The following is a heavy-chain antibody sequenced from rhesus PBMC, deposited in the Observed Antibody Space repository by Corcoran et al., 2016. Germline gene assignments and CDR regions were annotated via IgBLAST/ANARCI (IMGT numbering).Heavy chain of an antibody. V-gene: IGHV2S2*01. CDR2: IVWDDDK. CDR3: ARSYNFWSGYSNRFDV. J-gene: IGHJ5-1*01. CDR1: GFSLSTSGMR. D-gene: IGHD3-3*01. Sequence: QVTLKESGPALVKPTQTLTLTCTFSGFSLSTSGMRVSWIRQPPGQALDWLARIVWDDDKYYSTSLKSRLTISKDTSKNQVILTMTNMDPVDTATYYCARSYNFWSGYSNRFDVWGPGVLVTVSS.